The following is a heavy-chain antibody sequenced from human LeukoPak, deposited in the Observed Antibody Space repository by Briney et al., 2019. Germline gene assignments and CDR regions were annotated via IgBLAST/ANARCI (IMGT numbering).Heavy chain of an antibody. CDR2: CDPGDGET. V-gene: IGHV1-24*01. D-gene: IGHD6-19*01. CDR1: VSTLTVRT. J-gene: IGHJ4*02. CDR3: ATERYSSGWYDY. Sequence: ASETLSLTCSVSTLTVRTMHWFRHAPRKALEWMGGCDPGDGETIYAQKFQGRVTTTEDTSTDTAYMELSSLRSEDTAVYYCATERYSSGWYDYWGEGTLVTVSS.